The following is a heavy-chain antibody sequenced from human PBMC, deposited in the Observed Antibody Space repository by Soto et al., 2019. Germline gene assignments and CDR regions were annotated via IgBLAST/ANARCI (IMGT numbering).Heavy chain of an antibody. Sequence: QVQLVESGGGVVQPGRSLRLSCATSGFTFSSYGMHWVRQAPGKGLEWVAVISYDGSNKYYVDSVKGRFTISRDNSKNTLSLQMNSLRADDTALYYCAKDGGSGGLGGFDIWGQGTMVTVSS. D-gene: IGHD6-19*01. CDR2: ISYDGSNK. CDR3: AKDGGSGGLGGFDI. V-gene: IGHV3-30*18. J-gene: IGHJ3*02. CDR1: GFTFSSYG.